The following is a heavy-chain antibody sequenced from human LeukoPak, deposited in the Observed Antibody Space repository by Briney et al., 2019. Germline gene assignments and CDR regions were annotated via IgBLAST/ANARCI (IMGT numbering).Heavy chain of an antibody. J-gene: IGHJ5*02. Sequence: ASVKVSCKASGYTFTGYYMHWVRQAPGQGLEWMGWINPNSGGTNYAQKFQGRVTMTRGTSISTAYMELSRLRSDDTAVYYCARKEYQLLFNWFDPWGQGTLVTVSS. CDR3: ARKEYQLLFNWFDP. CDR2: INPNSGGT. V-gene: IGHV1-2*02. CDR1: GYTFTGYY. D-gene: IGHD2-2*01.